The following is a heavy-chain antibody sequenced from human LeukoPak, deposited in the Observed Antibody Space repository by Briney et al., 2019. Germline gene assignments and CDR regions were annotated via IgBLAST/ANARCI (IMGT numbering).Heavy chain of an antibody. CDR2: IIPILGIA. D-gene: IGHD6-13*01. J-gene: IGHJ6*02. Sequence: SVKVSCKASGGTFSSYAISWVRQAPGQGLEWMGRIIPILGIANYAQKFQGRVTITADKSTSTAYMELSSLRSEDTAVYYCARKLPIAAAGYYYYYYGMDVWGQGTTVTVSS. V-gene: IGHV1-69*04. CDR1: GGTFSSYA. CDR3: ARKLPIAAAGYYYYYYGMDV.